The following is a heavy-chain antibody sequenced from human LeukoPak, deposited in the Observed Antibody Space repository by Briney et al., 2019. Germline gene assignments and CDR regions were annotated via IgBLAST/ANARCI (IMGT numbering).Heavy chain of an antibody. V-gene: IGHV3-48*04. J-gene: IGHJ4*02. Sequence: PGGSLRLSCAASGFTFSSYSMNWVRQAPGKGLEWVSYISSSSSTIYYADSVKGRFTISRDNAKNSLYLQMNSLRAEDTALYYCAKDGVVVPAAMIGGFDYWGQGTLVTVSS. CDR2: ISSSSSTI. D-gene: IGHD2-2*01. CDR1: GFTFSSYS. CDR3: AKDGVVVPAAMIGGFDY.